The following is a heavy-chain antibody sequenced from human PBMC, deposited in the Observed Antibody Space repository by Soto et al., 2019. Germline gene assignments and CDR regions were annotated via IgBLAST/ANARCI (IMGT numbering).Heavy chain of an antibody. J-gene: IGHJ4*02. CDR2: IYYSGST. CDR3: ARRAYYYGSGSAYFDY. CDR1: GGSISSSSYY. Sequence: SETLSLTCTVSGGSISSSSYYWGWIRQPPGKGLEWIGSIYYSGSTYYNPSLKRRVTISLDTSKNQFSLKLSSVTAADTAVYYCARRAYYYGSGSAYFDYWGQGTLVTVSS. V-gene: IGHV4-39*01. D-gene: IGHD3-10*01.